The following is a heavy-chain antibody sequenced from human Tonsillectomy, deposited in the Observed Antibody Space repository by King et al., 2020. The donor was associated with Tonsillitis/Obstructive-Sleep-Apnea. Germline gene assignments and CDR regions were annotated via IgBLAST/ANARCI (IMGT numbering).Heavy chain of an antibody. CDR1: GFTFSSYD. V-gene: IGHV3-13*01. J-gene: IGHJ6*03. CDR3: ARGGKDIGHHMDV. Sequence: QLVQSGGGLVQPGGSLRLSCAASGFTFSSYDMHWVRQATGKGLEWVSVIGTAGDTYYPGSVKGRFTISRENAKNSLYLQMNSLRAGDTAVYYCARGGKDIGHHMDVWGKGTTVTVSS. D-gene: IGHD2-15*01. CDR2: IGTAGDT.